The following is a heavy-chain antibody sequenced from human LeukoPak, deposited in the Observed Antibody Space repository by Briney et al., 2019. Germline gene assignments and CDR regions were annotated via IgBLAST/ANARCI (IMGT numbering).Heavy chain of an antibody. D-gene: IGHD3-10*01. Sequence: SVKVSCKASGGTFSGYAISWGRQAPGQGLGWMGGIIPISGTANNAQTFKGGVTINADEPTSTAYMELSSLRSEDTAVYYSARVRVGRRMRFFFDDWGQGTLVTVSS. CDR2: IIPISGTA. CDR1: GGTFSGYA. V-gene: IGHV1-69*13. CDR3: ARVRVGRRMRFFFDD. J-gene: IGHJ4*02.